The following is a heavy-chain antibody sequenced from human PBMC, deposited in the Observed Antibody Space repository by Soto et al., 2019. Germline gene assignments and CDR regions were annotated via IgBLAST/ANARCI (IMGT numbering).Heavy chain of an antibody. D-gene: IGHD3-9*01. CDR3: ARIRRGYYDILTGYYPSYFDY. Sequence: XTLSLPGTVSGGSLSSSSYYWGWIRQPPGKGREWIGSIYYSGSTYYNPSLKSRVTISVDTSKNQFSLKMTSVTATDTAVYQCARIRRGYYDILTGYYPSYFDYWGQGTLVTVSS. CDR2: IYYSGST. V-gene: IGHV4-39*01. J-gene: IGHJ4*02. CDR1: GGSLSSSSYY.